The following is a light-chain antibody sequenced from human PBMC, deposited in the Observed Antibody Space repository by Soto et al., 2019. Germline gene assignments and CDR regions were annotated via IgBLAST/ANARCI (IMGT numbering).Light chain of an antibody. Sequence: DIQMTQSPSTLSPSVGDRVTITCRASQSISTWLAWYQQKPATAPKLLIYKASSLQSGVPSRFSGSGSGTEFTLTISSLQPDDFATYYCQQYVRAFRSFGQGTKVDI. V-gene: IGKV1-5*03. J-gene: IGKJ1*01. CDR1: QSISTW. CDR2: KAS. CDR3: QQYVRAFRS.